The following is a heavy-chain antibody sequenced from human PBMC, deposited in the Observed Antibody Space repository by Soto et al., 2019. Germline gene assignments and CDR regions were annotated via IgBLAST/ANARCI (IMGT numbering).Heavy chain of an antibody. J-gene: IGHJ5*02. CDR3: AKDTLVVVTASNWFDP. D-gene: IGHD2-21*02. V-gene: IGHV3-30*18. CDR2: ISYDGSNK. Sequence: GGSLRLSCAASGFTFSSYGMHWVRQAPGKGLEWVAVISYDGSNKYYADSVKGRFTISRDNSKNTLYLQMNSLRAEDTAVYYCAKDTLVVVTASNWFDPWGQGTLVTVS. CDR1: GFTFSSYG.